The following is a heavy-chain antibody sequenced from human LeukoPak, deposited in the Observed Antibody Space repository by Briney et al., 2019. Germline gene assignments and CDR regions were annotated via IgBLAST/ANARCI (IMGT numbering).Heavy chain of an antibody. J-gene: IGHJ4*02. CDR1: GFTFSSYW. D-gene: IGHD2-2*01. CDR3: ARVIVLVPGASDHFDY. Sequence: EGSLRLSCVASGFTFSSYWMMWARQSPGKGLEWVANIKHDGSAQYYGDSVKGRFTISRDNAKNSLYLQMNSLRAEDTAVYYCARVIVLVPGASDHFDYWGQGTLATVHS. V-gene: IGHV3-7*01. CDR2: IKHDGSAQ.